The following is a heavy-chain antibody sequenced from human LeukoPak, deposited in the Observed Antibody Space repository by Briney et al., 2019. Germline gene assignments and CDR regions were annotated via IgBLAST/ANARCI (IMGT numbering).Heavy chain of an antibody. D-gene: IGHD3-3*01. V-gene: IGHV4-59*08. J-gene: IGHJ4*02. CDR3: ARSPEYDFWSGSFDY. Sequence: SETLSLTCTVSGGSISSYYWSWIRQPPGKGLEWIGYIYYSGGTNYNPSLKSRVTISVDTSKNQFSLKLSSVTAADTAVYYCARSPEYDFWSGSFDYWGQGTLVTVSS. CDR1: GGSISSYY. CDR2: IYYSGGT.